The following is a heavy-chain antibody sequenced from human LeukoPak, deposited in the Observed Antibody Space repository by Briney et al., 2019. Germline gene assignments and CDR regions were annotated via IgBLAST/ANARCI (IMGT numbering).Heavy chain of an antibody. CDR1: GFSVSNYW. CDR2: INVDGSVT. V-gene: IGHV3-74*01. D-gene: IGHD2-21*01. Sequence: PGGSLRLSCAASGFSVSNYWMHWVRPAPGKGLVWVSRINVDGSVTSYADSVKGRFTISRDRARNTLDLQMNSLRPEDTAVYYCARDFVGDQDFWGQGTLVTVSS. CDR3: ARDFVGDQDF. J-gene: IGHJ4*02.